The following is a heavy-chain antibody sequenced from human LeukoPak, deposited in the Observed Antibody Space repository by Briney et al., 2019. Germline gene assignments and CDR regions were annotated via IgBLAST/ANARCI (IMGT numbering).Heavy chain of an antibody. J-gene: IGHJ5*02. V-gene: IGHV1-2*02. CDR1: GYTFTGYY. D-gene: IGHD3-9*01. CDR2: INPNSGGT. Sequence: GASVKVSCKASGYTFTGYYMHWVRQAPGQGLEWMGWINPNSGGTNYAQKFQGRVTMTRDTSISTAYMELSRLRSDDTAVYYCARGRNYDILTGYFDPWGQGTLVTVSS. CDR3: ARGRNYDILTGYFDP.